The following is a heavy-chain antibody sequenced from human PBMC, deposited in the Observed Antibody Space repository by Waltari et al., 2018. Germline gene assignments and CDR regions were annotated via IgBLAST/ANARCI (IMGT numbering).Heavy chain of an antibody. CDR3: ARSNWGGTIDY. D-gene: IGHD7-27*01. CDR1: GGSISSRSYY. CDR2: IYYSGST. J-gene: IGHJ4*02. Sequence: QLQLQESGPGLVKPSETLSLTCTVSGGSISSRSYYWGWIRQPPGKGLEWIGSIYYSGSTYYNPSLKSRVTISVDTSKNQFSLKLSSVTAADTAVYYCARSNWGGTIDYWGQGTLVTVSS. V-gene: IGHV4-39*07.